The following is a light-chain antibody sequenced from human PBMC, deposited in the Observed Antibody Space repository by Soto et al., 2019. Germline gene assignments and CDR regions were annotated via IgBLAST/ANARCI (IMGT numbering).Light chain of an antibody. CDR1: SSNIGSRY. CDR2: WND. Sequence: QSVLTQPPSASGTPGQRVTISCSGSSSNIGSRYVYWYQVVPGTAPKLLIYWNDQRPSGVPDRFSGSKFGTSASLAICGFRSEDEADYYWGAWDDRLSGYFFGSGTKVTVL. J-gene: IGLJ1*01. CDR3: GAWDDRLSGYF. V-gene: IGLV1-47*01.